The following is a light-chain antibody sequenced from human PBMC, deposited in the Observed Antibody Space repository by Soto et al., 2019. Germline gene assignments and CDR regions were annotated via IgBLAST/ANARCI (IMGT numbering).Light chain of an antibody. Sequence: DIQMTQSPSSLSASVGNRVTITCRASQSISSYLNWYQQKPGKAPKLLIYAASSLQSGVPSMFSGSGSGTYFTLTISSLQPEDFATYYCQHSYSTPLTFGGGTKVEIK. CDR2: AAS. CDR3: QHSYSTPLT. V-gene: IGKV1-39*01. CDR1: QSISSY. J-gene: IGKJ4*01.